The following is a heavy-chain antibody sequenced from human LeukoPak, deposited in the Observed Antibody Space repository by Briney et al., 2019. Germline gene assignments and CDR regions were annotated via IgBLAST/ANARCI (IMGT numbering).Heavy chain of an antibody. CDR2: IDWDDDK. D-gene: IGHD2-15*01. V-gene: IGHV2-70*04. J-gene: IGHJ4*02. Sequence: SGPTLVNPTQTLTLTCTFSGFSLSTSGMRVSWVRQPPGKALEWPARIDWDDDKFYSTSLKARLTISKDTSKDQVVLTMTNMDPVDTATYYCARTYCSAGSCYFLFDCWGQGTLVTVSS. CDR3: ARTYCSAGSCYFLFDC. CDR1: GFSLSTSGMR.